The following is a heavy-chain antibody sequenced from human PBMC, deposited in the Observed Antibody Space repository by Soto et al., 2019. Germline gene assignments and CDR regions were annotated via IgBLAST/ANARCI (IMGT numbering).Heavy chain of an antibody. D-gene: IGHD1-1*01. Sequence: QVQLQQWGAGLLKPSETLSLTCAVFGGSFSDYYWIWIRQPPGKGLAWIGEINHSGTTNYNPSLKSGVTMSVDTSKNHFSLRLSSVTAAYTSVYYCSRGRRKALAYTSWYFDLWGRGTLLTVSS. CDR2: INHSGTT. V-gene: IGHV4-34*01. J-gene: IGHJ2*01. CDR1: GGSFSDYY. CDR3: SRGRRKALAYTSWYFDL.